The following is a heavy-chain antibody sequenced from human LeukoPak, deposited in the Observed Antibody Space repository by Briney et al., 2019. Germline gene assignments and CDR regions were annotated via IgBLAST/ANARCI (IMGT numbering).Heavy chain of an antibody. CDR3: AKDFLYCSGGSCTANWFDP. V-gene: IGHV3-43*02. J-gene: IGHJ5*02. CDR1: GFTFSDYY. Sequence: GASLRLSCTASGFTFSDYYMSWIRQAPGKGLEWIAFICGDGGSTYYADSVKGRFTISRDNSKNSLYLQMNSRRTEDAAMYHCAKDFLYCSGGSCTANWFDPWGQGTLVTVSS. CDR2: ICGDGGST. D-gene: IGHD2-15*01.